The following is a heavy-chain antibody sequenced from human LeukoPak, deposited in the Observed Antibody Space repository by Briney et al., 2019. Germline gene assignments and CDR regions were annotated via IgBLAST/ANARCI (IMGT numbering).Heavy chain of an antibody. D-gene: IGHD2-2*01. CDR1: GFTFSSYS. Sequence: PGGSLRLSCAASGFTFSSYSMNWVRQAPGKGLEWVSYISSSSSTIYYADSVKGRSTISRDNAKNSLYLQMNSLRAEDTAVYYCARGLWGVPAAIPVGAFDIWGQGTMVTVSS. J-gene: IGHJ3*02. CDR3: ARGLWGVPAAIPVGAFDI. CDR2: ISSSSSTI. V-gene: IGHV3-48*01.